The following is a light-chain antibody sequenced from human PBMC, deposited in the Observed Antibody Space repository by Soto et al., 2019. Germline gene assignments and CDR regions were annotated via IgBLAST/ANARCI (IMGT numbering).Light chain of an antibody. CDR2: VAS. CDR3: QQRSNWPPYT. Sequence: EIVLTQSPATLSLSPGERATLSCRASQSVSSYLAWYQQKPGQAPRLLIYVASNRATGIPARFSGSGSGTDFTLTISRLEPEDFAVYYCQQRSNWPPYTFGQGTKLEIK. V-gene: IGKV3-11*01. CDR1: QSVSSY. J-gene: IGKJ2*01.